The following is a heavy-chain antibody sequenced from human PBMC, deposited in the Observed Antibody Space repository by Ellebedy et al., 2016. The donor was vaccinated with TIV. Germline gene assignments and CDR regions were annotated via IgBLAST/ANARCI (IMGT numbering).Heavy chain of an antibody. CDR3: ARHFADSRSWPYFDY. Sequence: MPSETLSLTCTASGGSISSYYWSWIRQPPGKGLEWIGYIYYSGSTNYNPSLKSRVTISVDTSKKQFSLKLSSVTAADTAEYYCARHFADSRSWPYFDYWGQGTLVTVSS. CDR2: IYYSGST. D-gene: IGHD6-13*01. J-gene: IGHJ4*02. V-gene: IGHV4-59*08. CDR1: GGSISSYY.